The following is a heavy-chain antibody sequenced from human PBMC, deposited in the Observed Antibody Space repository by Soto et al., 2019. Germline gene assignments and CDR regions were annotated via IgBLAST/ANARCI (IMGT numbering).Heavy chain of an antibody. CDR2: IYSGGRT. CDR1: GFNVSSNY. V-gene: IGHV3-53*01. D-gene: IGHD2-21*02. Sequence: GSLRLSCAAPGFNVSSNYMSWVRQAPGKGLEWVSVIYSGGRTYYADSVKGRFTISRDNSKNKLYLQMNSLRAEDTAVYYCARDTDAYCGGDCDSYYGMDVSGQGTTVTVSS. CDR3: ARDTDAYCGGDCDSYYGMDV. J-gene: IGHJ6*02.